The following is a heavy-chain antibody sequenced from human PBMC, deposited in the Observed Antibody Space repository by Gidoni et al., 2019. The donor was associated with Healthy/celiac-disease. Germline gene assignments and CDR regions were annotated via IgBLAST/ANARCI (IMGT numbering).Heavy chain of an antibody. V-gene: IGHV3-66*02. J-gene: IGHJ6*02. CDR3: ARDSSYYYGMDV. D-gene: IGHD3-22*01. CDR2: IYSGCNT. CDR1: GFTVSRNY. Sequence: EVQLVESGGGLVQPGGSLRLSCAASGFTVSRNYMSWVRQAPGKGRGWVSVIYSGCNTYFADSVKGRFTISRDNSKNTLYLQMNSLRAEDTAVYYCARDSSYYYGMDVWGQVTTVTVSS.